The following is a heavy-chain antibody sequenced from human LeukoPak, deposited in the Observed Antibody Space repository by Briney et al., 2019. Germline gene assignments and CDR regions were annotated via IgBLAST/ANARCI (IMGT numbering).Heavy chain of an antibody. J-gene: IGHJ5*02. Sequence: GGSLRLSCAASGFTFSSYGMHWVRQAPGKGLEWVSSISSSSSYIYYADSVKGRFTISRDNAKNSLYLQMNSLRAEDTAVYYCAAIMITFGGVIAWGQGTLVTVSS. CDR3: AAIMITFGGVIA. CDR2: ISSSSSYI. V-gene: IGHV3-21*01. D-gene: IGHD3-16*02. CDR1: GFTFSSYG.